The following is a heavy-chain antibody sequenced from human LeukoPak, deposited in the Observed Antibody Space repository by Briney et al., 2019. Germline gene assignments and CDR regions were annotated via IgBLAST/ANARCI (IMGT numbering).Heavy chain of an antibody. J-gene: IGHJ5*02. D-gene: IGHD2-15*01. CDR1: GFPFTSYE. CDR2: ISTGGITK. V-gene: IGHV3-48*03. CDR3: ARVFQGGYCSGGSCLSYNWFDP. Sequence: GALRLSCAASGFPFTSYEMNWVRQAPGKGLEWVSYISTGGITKYYADSVRGRFTISRDNAKDSLYLQMNSLRAEDTAVYYCARVFQGGYCSGGSCLSYNWFDPWGQGTLVTVSS.